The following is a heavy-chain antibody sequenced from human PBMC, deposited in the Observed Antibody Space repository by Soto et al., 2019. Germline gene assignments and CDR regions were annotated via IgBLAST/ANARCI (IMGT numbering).Heavy chain of an antibody. CDR1: GVSISSGNW. J-gene: IGHJ4*02. Sequence: SETLSLTCAVSGVSISSGNWWTWVRQTPQRGLEYIGEIFHDGTANYYPSFERRGAISVDTSKNQFSLKLTSVTAADTAIYFCARLVYDTRLNYMYFDLWGQGALVTVSS. CDR3: ARLVYDTRLNYMYFDL. D-gene: IGHD2-8*01. CDR2: IFHDGTA. V-gene: IGHV4-4*02.